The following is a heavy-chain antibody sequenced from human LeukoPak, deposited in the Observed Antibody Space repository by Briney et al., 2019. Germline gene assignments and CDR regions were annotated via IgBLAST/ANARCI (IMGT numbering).Heavy chain of an antibody. CDR2: IDHSGST. J-gene: IGHJ6*03. CDR1: GGSFSGYY. CDR3: ARVGDCTNGVCYGSPYYYYYMDV. D-gene: IGHD2-8*01. Sequence: SETLSLTCAVYGGSFSGYYWSWIRQPPGKGLEWIGEIDHSGSTNYNPSLKSRVTISVDTSKNQFSLKLSSVTAADTAVYYCARVGDCTNGVCYGSPYYYYYMDVWGKGITVTVSS. V-gene: IGHV4-34*01.